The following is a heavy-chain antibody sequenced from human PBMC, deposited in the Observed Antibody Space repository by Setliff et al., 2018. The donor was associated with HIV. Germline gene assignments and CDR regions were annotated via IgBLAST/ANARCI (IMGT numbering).Heavy chain of an antibody. CDR1: GGSISSYY. D-gene: IGHD2-21*01. CDR3: ARVPVAGANWFDP. J-gene: IGHJ5*02. CDR2: IYYSGST. V-gene: IGHV4-59*08. Sequence: SETLSLTCTVSGGSISSYYWSWIRQPPGKGLEWIGYIYYSGSTYYNPSLKSRVTISVDTSKNQFSLKLISVTAADQGVYYCARVPVAGANWFDPWGLGTLVTVSS.